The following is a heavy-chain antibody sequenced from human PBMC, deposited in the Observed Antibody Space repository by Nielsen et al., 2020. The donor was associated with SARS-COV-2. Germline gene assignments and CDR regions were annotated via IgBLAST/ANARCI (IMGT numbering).Heavy chain of an antibody. D-gene: IGHD2-2*01. Sequence: WIRQPPGKGLEWIGEIYHSGSTNYNPSLKSRVTISVDKSKNQFSLKLSSVTAADTAVYYCARSPCSSTSCYAGGYNWFDPWGQGTLVTVSS. CDR3: ARSPCSSTSCYAGGYNWFDP. V-gene: IGHV4-4*02. J-gene: IGHJ5*02. CDR2: IYHSGST.